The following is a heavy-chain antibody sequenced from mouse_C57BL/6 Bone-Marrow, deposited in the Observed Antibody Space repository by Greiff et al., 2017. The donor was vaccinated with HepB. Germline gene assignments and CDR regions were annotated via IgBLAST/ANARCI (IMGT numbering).Heavy chain of an antibody. CDR2: IYPRSGNT. Sequence: VKLMESGAELARPGASVKLSCKASGYTFTSYGISWVKQRTGQGLEWIGEIYPRSGNTYYNEKFKGKATLTADKSSSTAYMELRSLTSEDSAVYFCARRGYYGDYFDYWGQGTTLTVSS. CDR1: GYTFTSYG. D-gene: IGHD1-1*01. J-gene: IGHJ2*01. CDR3: ARRGYYGDYFDY. V-gene: IGHV1-81*01.